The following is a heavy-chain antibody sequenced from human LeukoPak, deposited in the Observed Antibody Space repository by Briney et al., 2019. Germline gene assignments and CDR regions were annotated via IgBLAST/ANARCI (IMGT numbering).Heavy chain of an antibody. CDR1: GFTFSSYW. D-gene: IGHD4-17*01. J-gene: IGHJ6*03. V-gene: IGHV3-74*01. CDR2: INSDGSST. Sequence: GGSLRLSCAAPGFTFSSYWMHWVRQAPGKGLVWVSRINSDGSSTSYADSVKGRFTISRDNAKNTLYLQMNSLRAEDTAVYYCARDMTTVTSVYYYYYMDVWGKGTTVTVSS. CDR3: ARDMTTVTSVYYYYYMDV.